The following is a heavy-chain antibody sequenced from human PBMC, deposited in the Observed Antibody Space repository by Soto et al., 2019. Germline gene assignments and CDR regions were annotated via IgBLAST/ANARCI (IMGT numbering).Heavy chain of an antibody. V-gene: IGHV3-33*01. J-gene: IGHJ4*02. CDR3: ARALIVGATFRLDY. CDR1: GFTFSSYG. Sequence: GGSLRLSCAASGFTFSSYGMHWVRQAPGKGLEWVAVIWYDGSNKYYADSVKGRFTISRDNSKNTLYLQMNSLRAEDTAVYYCARALIVGATFRLDYWGQGTLVTVSS. CDR2: IWYDGSNK. D-gene: IGHD1-26*01.